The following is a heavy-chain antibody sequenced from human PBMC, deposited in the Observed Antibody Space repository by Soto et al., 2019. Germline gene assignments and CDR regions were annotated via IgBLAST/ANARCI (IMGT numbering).Heavy chain of an antibody. D-gene: IGHD4-17*01. CDR1: GFPFRSYE. CDR2: ITSSSDAI. CDR3: AILDFGDYLLSYGVDV. J-gene: IGHJ6*02. V-gene: IGHV3-48*03. Sequence: EVQLVESGGALVHPGGSLRLSCAVSGFPFRSYEMNWVRQAPGKGPEWVSYITSSSDAIYYAASVKGRFTVSRDNAKNSMELQMNSLRAEATAVYYCAILDFGDYLLSYGVDVWGQGTTVTVSS.